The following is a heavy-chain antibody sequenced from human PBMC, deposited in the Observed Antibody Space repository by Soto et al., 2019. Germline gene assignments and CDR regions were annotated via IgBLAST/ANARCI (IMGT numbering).Heavy chain of an antibody. V-gene: IGHV4-4*07. CDR1: GGSIRSYY. Sequence: SETLSLTCNVSGGSIRSYYWSWVRQPAGKPLEWIGRIYTSGSTNYNPSLKSRVSMSVDTSKNQFSLEVTSVTAADTAAYYCAREGASGFGMDVWGQGTTVTVSS. J-gene: IGHJ6*02. CDR2: IYTSGST. CDR3: AREGASGFGMDV. D-gene: IGHD1-26*01.